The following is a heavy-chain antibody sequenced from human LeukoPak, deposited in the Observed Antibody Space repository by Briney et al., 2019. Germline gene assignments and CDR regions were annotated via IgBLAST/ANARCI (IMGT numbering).Heavy chain of an antibody. CDR1: GYTFTANY. CDR2: INPNSGGT. D-gene: IGHD3-22*01. J-gene: IGHJ3*02. Sequence: ASVKLSFTASGYTFTANYMHWVRQAPAQGLEWMGFINPNSGGTNYAQKFQGRVTMTRDTSISTAYMDLSRLRSDDTAVYYCARDYYDSSGFGAFDIWGQGTMVTVSS. V-gene: IGHV1-2*02. CDR3: ARDYYDSSGFGAFDI.